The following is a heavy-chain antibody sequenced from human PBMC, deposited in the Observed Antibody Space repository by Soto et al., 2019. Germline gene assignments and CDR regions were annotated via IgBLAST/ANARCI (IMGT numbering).Heavy chain of an antibody. D-gene: IGHD6-19*01. CDR2: IYYSGST. CDR3: ARQGAGSGWDVFGYYYYYGMDV. CDR1: GGSISSSSYY. V-gene: IGHV4-39*01. J-gene: IGHJ6*02. Sequence: SETLSLTCTVSGGSISSSSYYWGWIRQPPGKGLEWIGSIYYSGSTYYNPSLKSRVTISVDTSKNQFSLKLSSVTAADTAVYYCARQGAGSGWDVFGYYYYYGMDVWGQGTTVTVSS.